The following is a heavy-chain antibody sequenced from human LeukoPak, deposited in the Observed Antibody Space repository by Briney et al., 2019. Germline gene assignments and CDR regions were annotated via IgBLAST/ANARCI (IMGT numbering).Heavy chain of an antibody. Sequence: TSETLSLTCTVSGGSISSFYWGWIRQPPGKGLEWIGYIHYSGSTNYNPSLKSRVTISVDTSKNQFSLNLSSMAAADTAVYYCARGSSGYRFDCWGQGTLVTVSS. CDR3: ARGSSGYRFDC. D-gene: IGHD3-22*01. J-gene: IGHJ4*02. V-gene: IGHV4-59*01. CDR1: GGSISSFY. CDR2: IHYSGST.